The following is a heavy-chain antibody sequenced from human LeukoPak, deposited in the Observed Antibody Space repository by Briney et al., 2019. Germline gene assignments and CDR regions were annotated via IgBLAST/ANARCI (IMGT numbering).Heavy chain of an antibody. V-gene: IGHV3-15*01. J-gene: IGHJ4*02. Sequence: GGSLRLSCAASGFTFSNAWMSWVRQAPGKGLEWVGRIKSKTDGGTTDYAAPVKGRFTISRDDSKNTLYLQMNSLETEDTAVYYCTTDLWFGELLASVGYFDYWGQGTLVTVSS. D-gene: IGHD3-10*01. CDR3: TTDLWFGELLASVGYFDY. CDR1: GFTFSNAW. CDR2: IKSKTDGGTT.